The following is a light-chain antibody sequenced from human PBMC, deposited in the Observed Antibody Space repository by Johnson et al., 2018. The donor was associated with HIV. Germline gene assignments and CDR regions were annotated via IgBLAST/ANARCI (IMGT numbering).Light chain of an antibody. CDR1: SSNIGNNY. V-gene: IGLV1-51*01. CDR3: GSWDNTLSVFV. Sequence: QSVLTQPPSVSAAPGQKVTISCSGSSSNIGNNYVSWYQQLPGTAPKLLIYENNKRPSGIPDRFSASKSGTSATLYITGLQTGDEGDYCCGSWDNTLSVFVFGAGTKVTVL. CDR2: ENN. J-gene: IGLJ1*01.